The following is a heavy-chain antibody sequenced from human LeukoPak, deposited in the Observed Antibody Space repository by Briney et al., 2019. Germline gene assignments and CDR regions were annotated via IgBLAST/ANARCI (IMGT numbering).Heavy chain of an antibody. Sequence: GGSLRLSCAASGFTVSDYYMSWIRQAPGKGLEWVSYISSSGSTIYYADSVKGRFTISRDNAKNSLYLQMNSLRAEDTAVYYCARGDAGYSGYEYYYYGMDVWGQGITVTVSS. CDR2: ISSSGSTI. J-gene: IGHJ6*02. CDR3: ARGDAGYSGYEYYYYGMDV. D-gene: IGHD5-12*01. CDR1: GFTVSDYY. V-gene: IGHV3-11*01.